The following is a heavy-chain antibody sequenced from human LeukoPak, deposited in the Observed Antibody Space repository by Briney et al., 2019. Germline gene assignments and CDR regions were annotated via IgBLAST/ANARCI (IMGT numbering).Heavy chain of an antibody. CDR3: ERARIDY. Sequence: GGSLRLSCVGSGFTFSSYWMTWLRQAPGKGLEWVANIKDGGGEIYSVVSVRGRFTISRDNAKNSLYLHRSSVRGEDTAVYYCERARIDYWGQGTLVTVSS. J-gene: IGHJ4*02. CDR2: IKDGGGEI. V-gene: IGHV3-7*04. CDR1: GFTFSSYW.